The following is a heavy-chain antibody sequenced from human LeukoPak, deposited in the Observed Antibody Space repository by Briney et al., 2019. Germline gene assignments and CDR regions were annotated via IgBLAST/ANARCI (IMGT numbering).Heavy chain of an antibody. CDR2: INANSGGT. V-gene: IGHV1-2*06. CDR1: GYTFTGYY. J-gene: IGHJ6*03. Sequence: ASVKVSCKASGYTFTGYYMHWVRQAPGQGLEWMGRINANSGGTNYAQKFQGRVTMTRDTSISTAYMELSRLRSDDTAVYYCARVRLGMGSYYYYYMDVWGKGTTVTVSS. D-gene: IGHD7-27*01. CDR3: ARVRLGMGSYYYYYMDV.